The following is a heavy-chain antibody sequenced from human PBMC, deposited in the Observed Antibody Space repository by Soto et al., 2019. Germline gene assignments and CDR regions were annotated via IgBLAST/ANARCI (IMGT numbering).Heavy chain of an antibody. CDR1: GYTFNMYG. CDR2: ISTYNSNT. V-gene: IGHV1-18*04. J-gene: IGHJ5*02. CDR3: ARQDVAVPRTIHEFDP. Sequence: ASVKVSCKASGYTFNMYGITWVRQAPGQGLEWMGWISTYNSNTNYAQKLQGRVTMTTDTSTSTAYMELRSLTSDDTAVYYCARQDVAVPRTIHEFDPWGQGTLVPVSS. D-gene: IGHD2-2*02.